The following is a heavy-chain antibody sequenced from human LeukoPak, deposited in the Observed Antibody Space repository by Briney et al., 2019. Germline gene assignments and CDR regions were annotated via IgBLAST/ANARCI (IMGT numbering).Heavy chain of an antibody. CDR2: INHSGST. D-gene: IGHD5-12*01. CDR1: GGSFSGYY. Sequence: SETLSLTCAVYGGSFSGYYWSWIRQPPGKGLEWIGEINHSGSTNYNPSLKSRVTISVDTSKNQFSLKLSSVTAADTAVYYCSISGYDGLDYWGQGTLVTVSS. CDR3: SISGYDGLDY. V-gene: IGHV4-34*01. J-gene: IGHJ4*02.